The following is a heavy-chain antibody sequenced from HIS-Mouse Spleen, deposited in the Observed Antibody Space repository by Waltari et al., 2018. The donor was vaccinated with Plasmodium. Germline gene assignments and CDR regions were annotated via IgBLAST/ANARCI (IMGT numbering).Heavy chain of an antibody. CDR1: GFTFSSYW. CDR3: ASSWYWYFDL. CDR2: IKQDGSEK. J-gene: IGHJ2*01. Sequence: EVQLVESGGGLVPPGGCLSLSWAAWGFTFSSYWMRWVRQAPGKGLEWVANIKQDGSEKYYVDSVKGRFTISRDNAKNSLYLQMNSLRAEDTAVYYCASSWYWYFDLWGRGTLVTVSS. D-gene: IGHD6-13*01. V-gene: IGHV3-7*01.